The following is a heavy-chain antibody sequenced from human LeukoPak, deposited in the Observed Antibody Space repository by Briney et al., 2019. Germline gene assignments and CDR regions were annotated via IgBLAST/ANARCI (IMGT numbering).Heavy chain of an antibody. J-gene: IGHJ4*02. CDR2: IYPGDSDT. CDR3: ARGPLYSSKEFDY. D-gene: IGHD6-13*01. CDR1: GYSFTTYW. V-gene: IGHV5-51*01. Sequence: GESLKISCRGSGYSFTTYWIGWVRQMPGKGLEWMGIIYPGDSDTRYSPSFQGQVTISADKSISTAYLQWSSLKASDTAMYYCARGPLYSSKEFDYWGQGTLVTVSS.